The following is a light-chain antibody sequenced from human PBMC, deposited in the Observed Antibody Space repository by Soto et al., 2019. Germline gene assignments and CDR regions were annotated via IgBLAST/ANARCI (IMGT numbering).Light chain of an antibody. CDR3: AAWDDSLSGHYV. J-gene: IGLJ1*01. CDR2: SNN. V-gene: IGLV1-44*01. Sequence: QSVLTQPPSASGTPGQRVTISCSGSSSNIGSNTVNWYQQLPGTAPKLLIYSNNQRPSGVPDRFSGSKSGTSASLAISGLQSEDEADYYCAAWDDSLSGHYVFGTGIKVTVL. CDR1: SSNIGSNT.